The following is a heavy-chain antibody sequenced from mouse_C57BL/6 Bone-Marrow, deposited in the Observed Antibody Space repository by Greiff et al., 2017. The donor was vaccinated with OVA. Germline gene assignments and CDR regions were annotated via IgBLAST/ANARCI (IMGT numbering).Heavy chain of an antibody. CDR1: GYTFTNYW. V-gene: IGHV1-63*01. D-gene: IGHD1-1*01. Sequence: VKLMESGAELVRPGTSVKMSCKASGYTFTNYWIGWAKQRPGHGLEWIGDIYPGGGYTNYNEKFKGKATLTADKSSSTAYMQFSSLTSEDSAIYYCATSSYEYFDVWGTGTTVTVSS. CDR3: ATSSYEYFDV. CDR2: IYPGGGYT. J-gene: IGHJ1*03.